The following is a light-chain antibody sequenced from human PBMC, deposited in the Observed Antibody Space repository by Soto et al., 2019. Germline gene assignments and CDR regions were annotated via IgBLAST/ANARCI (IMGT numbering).Light chain of an antibody. CDR2: KAS. CDR3: QQYNSYST. J-gene: IGKJ1*01. V-gene: IGKV1-5*03. Sequence: DIQMTQSPSTLSASVGDRVTITCRASQSISSWLAWYQQKPGKAPKLLIYKASNLESGVPSRFSGSGSGTEFTLTISSLQPDDFATYYFQQYNSYSTFGQGTNVEIK. CDR1: QSISSW.